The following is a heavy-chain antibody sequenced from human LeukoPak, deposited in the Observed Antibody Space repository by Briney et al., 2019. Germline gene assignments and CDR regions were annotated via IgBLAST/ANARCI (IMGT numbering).Heavy chain of an antibody. V-gene: IGHV1-46*01. J-gene: IGHJ3*02. CDR3: ASLKNYYDSSGYLVTDAFDI. Sequence: GASVKVSCKASGYTFTTYYVHWVRQAPGQGLEWMGIINPSGGSTSYAQKFQGRVTMTRDMSTSTVYMELRSLKSDDTAVYYCASLKNYYDSSGYLVTDAFDIWGQGTMVTVSS. D-gene: IGHD3-22*01. CDR1: GYTFTTYY. CDR2: INPSGGST.